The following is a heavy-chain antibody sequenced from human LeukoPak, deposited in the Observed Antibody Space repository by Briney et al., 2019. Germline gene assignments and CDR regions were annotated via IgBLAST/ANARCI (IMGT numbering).Heavy chain of an antibody. V-gene: IGHV4-59*01. CDR1: GGSISSYY. J-gene: IGHJ4*02. D-gene: IGHD1-26*01. Sequence: SETLSLTCTVSGGSISSYYWSWIRQPPGKGLEWIGYIYYSGSTNYNPSLKSRVTISVDTSKNQFSLKLSSVTAADTAVYYCARGDVSVVCGGIGYWGQGTLVTVSS. CDR3: ARGDVSVVCGGIGY. CDR2: IYYSGST.